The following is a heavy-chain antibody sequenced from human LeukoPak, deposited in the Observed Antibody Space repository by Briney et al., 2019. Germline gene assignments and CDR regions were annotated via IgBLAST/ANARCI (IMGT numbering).Heavy chain of an antibody. D-gene: IGHD5-12*01. Sequence: ASVKVSCKVSGYTLTELSMHWVRQAPGKGLEWMGGFDPEGGETIYAQKFQGRVTMTEDTSTDTAYMELSSLRSEDTAVYYCATVGRLRLKFDYWGQGTLVTVSS. J-gene: IGHJ4*02. CDR2: FDPEGGET. CDR3: ATVGRLRLKFDY. V-gene: IGHV1-24*01. CDR1: GYTLTELS.